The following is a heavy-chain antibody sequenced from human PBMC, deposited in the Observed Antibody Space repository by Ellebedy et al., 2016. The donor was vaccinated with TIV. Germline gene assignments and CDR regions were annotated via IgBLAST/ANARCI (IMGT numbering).Heavy chain of an antibody. Sequence: GESLKISCAASGFTFSDYYMIWIRQASGKGLEWVSYISNSGSTIYYADSVKGRFTISRDNTKNSLSLQMNSLRVEDTAVYYCARDARFIDQQHNWFDPWGQGTLVTVSS. J-gene: IGHJ5*02. CDR2: ISNSGSTI. CDR3: ARDARFIDQQHNWFDP. D-gene: IGHD2-2*01. V-gene: IGHV3-11*01. CDR1: GFTFSDYY.